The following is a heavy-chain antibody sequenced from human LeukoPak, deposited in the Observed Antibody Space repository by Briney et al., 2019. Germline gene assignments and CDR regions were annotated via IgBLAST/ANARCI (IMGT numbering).Heavy chain of an antibody. D-gene: IGHD3-22*01. V-gene: IGHV3-30*01. Sequence: GGSLRLSCAASGFTFGSYAMQWVRQAPGKGLEWVTLISYDGSDKYYADSVQGRFTISRDNSKNTLYLQMNSLRAEDTAVYYCAREIRGYYVAYWGQGTLVTVSS. CDR2: ISYDGSDK. CDR3: AREIRGYYVAY. CDR1: GFTFGSYA. J-gene: IGHJ4*02.